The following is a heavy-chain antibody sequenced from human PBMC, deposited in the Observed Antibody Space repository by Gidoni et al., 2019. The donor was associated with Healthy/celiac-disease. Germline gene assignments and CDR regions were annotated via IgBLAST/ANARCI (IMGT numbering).Heavy chain of an antibody. CDR2: ISYDGSNK. CDR3: ARDQDPMTTVTIDAFDI. J-gene: IGHJ3*02. D-gene: IGHD4-17*01. CDR1: GFTFSSYG. V-gene: IGHV3-30*01. Sequence: QVQLVESGGGVVQPGRSLRLSCAASGFTFSSYGLHWVRQAPGKGLEWVAVISYDGSNKYYADSVKGGFTISRDKSKNTLYLQMNSLRAEDTAVYYCARDQDPMTTVTIDAFDIWGQGTMVTVSS.